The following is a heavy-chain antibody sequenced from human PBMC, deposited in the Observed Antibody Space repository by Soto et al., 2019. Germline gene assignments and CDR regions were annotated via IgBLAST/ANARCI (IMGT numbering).Heavy chain of an antibody. V-gene: IGHV3-15*07. CDR1: GFTFSNAW. CDR3: TTDGSGSYYYFDY. J-gene: IGHJ4*02. CDR2: IKSKTDGGTT. D-gene: IGHD1-26*01. Sequence: EVQLVESGGGLVKPGGSLRLSCAASGFTFSNAWMNWVRQAPGKGLEWVGRIKSKTDGGTTDYAAPVKGRFTISRDDSKNTLYLQINSLKTEDTAVYYCTTDGSGSYYYFDYWGQGTLVTVSS.